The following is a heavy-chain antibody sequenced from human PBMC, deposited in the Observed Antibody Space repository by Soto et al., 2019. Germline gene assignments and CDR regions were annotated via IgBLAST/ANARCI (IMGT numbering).Heavy chain of an antibody. CDR2: IGTAGDT. D-gene: IGHD2-15*01. J-gene: IGHJ4*02. CDR3: ARGQEVGAHFFDS. Sequence: GGSLRLSCEASGFTFSGFDMHWVRQPTGKGLEWVSTIGTAGDTYYAVSVKGRFTISRDNAKNSLSLQMNSLRAGDTAVYFCARGQEVGAHFFDSWGQGTQVTVSS. CDR1: GFTFSGFD. V-gene: IGHV3-13*01.